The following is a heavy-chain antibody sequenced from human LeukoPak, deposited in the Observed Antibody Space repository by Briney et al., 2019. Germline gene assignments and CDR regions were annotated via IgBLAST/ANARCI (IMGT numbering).Heavy chain of an antibody. CDR1: GFSFSSYT. CDR3: ASGGCSSTSCYPRYFDL. J-gene: IGHJ2*01. D-gene: IGHD2-2*01. CDR2: IYHSGST. Sequence: PGGSLRLSCGTSGFSFSSYTMSWVRQAPGKGLEWIGSIYHSGSTDYNSSLKSQVTISVDKSKNQFSLKLSSVTAADTAVYYCASGGCSSTSCYPRYFDLWGRGTLVTVSS. V-gene: IGHV4-4*02.